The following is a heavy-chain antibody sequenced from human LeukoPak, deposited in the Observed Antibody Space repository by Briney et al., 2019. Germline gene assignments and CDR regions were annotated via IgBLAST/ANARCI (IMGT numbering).Heavy chain of an antibody. Sequence: SETLSLTCAVYGGSFSGYYWSWIRQPPGKGLEWIGEINHSGSTSYNPSLKSRVTMSLDASKNQFSLELNSVTPADTAVYYCARGGNYWPQWWFDPWGRGTLVSVSS. CDR2: INHSGST. CDR1: GGSFSGYY. J-gene: IGHJ5*02. V-gene: IGHV4-34*01. D-gene: IGHD1-26*01. CDR3: ARGGNYWPQWWFDP.